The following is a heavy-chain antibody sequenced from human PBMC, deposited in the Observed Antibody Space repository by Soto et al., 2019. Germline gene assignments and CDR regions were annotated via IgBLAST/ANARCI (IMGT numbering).Heavy chain of an antibody. Sequence: QVQLQESGPGLVKPLETLSLTCTVPGGSITSYYWSRVRQPPGKGLEWIGYIYYNGNINYNPSLKSRLTISLDTSKNQFSLRLRSVTAADTAVYYCATGRVYFGSEYWGQGTLVTVSS. V-gene: IGHV4-59*01. D-gene: IGHD3-10*01. CDR3: ATGRVYFGSEY. CDR1: GGSITSYY. J-gene: IGHJ4*02. CDR2: IYYNGNI.